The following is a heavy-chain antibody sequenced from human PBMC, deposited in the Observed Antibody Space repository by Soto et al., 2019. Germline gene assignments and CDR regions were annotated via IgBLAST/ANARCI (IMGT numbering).Heavy chain of an antibody. CDR1: GYTFTSYG. V-gene: IGHV1-18*01. CDR2: ISAYNGNT. CDR3: ARGYYYDSSGLEYFQH. J-gene: IGHJ1*01. Sequence: GCSVKVSCKSSGYTFTSYGISWVRQALGQGLEWMGWISAYNGNTNYAQKLQGRVTMTTDTSTSTAYMELRSLRSDDTAVYYCARGYYYDSSGLEYFQHWGQGTLVTVSS. D-gene: IGHD3-22*01.